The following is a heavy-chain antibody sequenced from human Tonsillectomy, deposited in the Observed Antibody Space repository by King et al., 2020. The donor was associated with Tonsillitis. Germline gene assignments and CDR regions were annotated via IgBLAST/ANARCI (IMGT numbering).Heavy chain of an antibody. CDR3: ARGSGDLGGYYGMDV. CDR2: IYYSGST. J-gene: IGHJ6*02. CDR1: GGPISSGGYY. V-gene: IGHV4-31*03. D-gene: IGHD3-10*01. Sequence: QLQESGPGLVKPSQTLSLTCTVSGGPISSGGYYWSWIRQHPGKGLEWIGYIYYSGSTYYNPSLQSRVTISVDTSKNHFSLKLSSVTAADTAVYYCARGSGDLGGYYGMDVWGQGTTVTVSS.